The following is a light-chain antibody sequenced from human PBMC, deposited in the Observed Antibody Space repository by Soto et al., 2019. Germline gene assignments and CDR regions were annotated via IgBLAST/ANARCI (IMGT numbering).Light chain of an antibody. CDR2: GAS. V-gene: IGKV3-15*01. J-gene: IGKJ1*01. Sequence: EIVMTQSPATLSVSPGERATLSCRASQSVSSNLAWYQQKPGQAPRLLIYGASTRATGIPARFSGSGSGTEFTLTISSLQSEDFAVYYCQQYNNWAQTFGQGTKVDMK. CDR1: QSVSSN. CDR3: QQYNNWAQT.